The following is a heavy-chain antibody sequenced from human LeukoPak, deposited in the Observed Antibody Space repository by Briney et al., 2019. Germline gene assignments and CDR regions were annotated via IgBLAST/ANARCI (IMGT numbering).Heavy chain of an antibody. J-gene: IGHJ4*02. Sequence: PGGSLRLSCAASGFTFSNAWMSWVRQAPGKGLEWVGRIKSKTDGGTTDYAAPVKGRFTISRDDSKNTLYLQMNSLKTEDTAVYYCAREGYDFWSGYYGIDYWGQGTLVTVSS. CDR2: IKSKTDGGTT. D-gene: IGHD3-3*01. CDR1: GFTFSNAW. V-gene: IGHV3-15*01. CDR3: AREGYDFWSGYYGIDY.